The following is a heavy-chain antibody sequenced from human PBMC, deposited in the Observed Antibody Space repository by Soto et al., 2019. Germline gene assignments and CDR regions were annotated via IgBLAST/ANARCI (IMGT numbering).Heavy chain of an antibody. CDR1: GFTFSSYW. D-gene: IGHD1-26*01. CDR3: ARVVIVGATMFDY. Sequence: GGSLRLSCAASGFTFSSYWMRWVRQAPGKGLVWVSRINSDGSSTSYADSVKGRFTISRDNAKNTLYLQMNSLRAEDTAVYYCARVVIVGATMFDYWGQGTLVTVSS. J-gene: IGHJ4*02. CDR2: INSDGSST. V-gene: IGHV3-74*01.